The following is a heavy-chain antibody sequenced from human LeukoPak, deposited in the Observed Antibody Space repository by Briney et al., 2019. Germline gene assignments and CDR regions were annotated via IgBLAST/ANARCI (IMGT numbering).Heavy chain of an antibody. D-gene: IGHD2-2*01. J-gene: IGHJ4*02. CDR3: AKVEGYCSSTSCYARGTSDY. V-gene: IGHV3-30*02. CDR2: IRYDGSNK. CDR1: GFTFSGYG. Sequence: PGGSLRLSCAASGFTFSGYGMHWVRQAPGKGLEWVAFIRYDGSNKYYADSVKGRFTISRDNSKNTLYLQMNSLRAEDTAVYYCAKVEGYCSSTSCYARGTSDYWGQGTLVTVSS.